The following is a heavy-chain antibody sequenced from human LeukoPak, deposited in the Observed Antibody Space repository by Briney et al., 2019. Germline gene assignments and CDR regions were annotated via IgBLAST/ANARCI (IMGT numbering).Heavy chain of an antibody. D-gene: IGHD1-20*01. J-gene: IGHJ3*02. CDR2: INPSKWGN. Sequence: ASVTVSFKASVYTFTVYYMHWVRPAPGQGLEWMGWINPSKWGNKYAQEFQGRITMTRDTSISTVYMELSRLRSDDMAVYYCARVITPYDFDMWGQGTMVTVS. V-gene: IGHV1-2*02. CDR1: VYTFTVYY. CDR3: ARVITPYDFDM.